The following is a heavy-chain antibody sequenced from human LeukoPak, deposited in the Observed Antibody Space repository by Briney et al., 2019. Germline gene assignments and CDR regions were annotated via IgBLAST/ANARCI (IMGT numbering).Heavy chain of an antibody. V-gene: IGHV4-30-4*01. CDR1: GGSISSGDYY. Sequence: TSQTPSLTCTVSGGSISSGDYYWSWIRQPPGKGLEWIGYIYYSGSTYYNPSLKSRVTISVDTSKNQFSLKLSSVTAADTAVYYCARGTVTVYYYYGMDVWGKGTTVTVSS. J-gene: IGHJ6*04. D-gene: IGHD4-17*01. CDR2: IYYSGST. CDR3: ARGTVTVYYYYGMDV.